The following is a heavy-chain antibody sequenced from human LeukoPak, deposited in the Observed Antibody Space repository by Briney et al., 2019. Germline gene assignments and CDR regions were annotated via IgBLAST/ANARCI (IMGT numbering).Heavy chain of an antibody. V-gene: IGHV3-23*01. D-gene: IGHD5-12*01. J-gene: IGHJ4*02. CDR1: GFSFTTFG. CDR2: ISGTTGTT. Sequence: GGSLRLSCAASGFSFTTFGMTWVRQAPGKGLEWVSTISGTTGTTYYADSVKGRFTISRDNSRDTLYLQMNSLRAEDTAVYYCARENSGYPRGDFDYWGQGTLVTVSS. CDR3: ARENSGYPRGDFDY.